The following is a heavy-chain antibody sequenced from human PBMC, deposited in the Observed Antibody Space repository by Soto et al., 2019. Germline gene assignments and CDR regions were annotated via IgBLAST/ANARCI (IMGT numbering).Heavy chain of an antibody. D-gene: IGHD5-12*01. V-gene: IGHV3-23*01. CDR2: ISGSGGDT. Sequence: EVQLLESGGGLVQPRGSLRLSCAASGFTFGKYAMSWVRQAPGKGLEWVSSISGSGGDTFYAGSVKGRFTISRDISKNTLSLQMDSLRAEDTAVYYCAKDRGYTGYDFGYCFDHWGRGSLVTVSS. J-gene: IGHJ4*02. CDR3: AKDRGYTGYDFGYCFDH. CDR1: GFTFGKYA.